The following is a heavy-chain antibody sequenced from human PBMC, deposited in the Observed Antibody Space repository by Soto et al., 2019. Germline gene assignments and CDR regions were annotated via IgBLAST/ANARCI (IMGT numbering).Heavy chain of an antibody. V-gene: IGHV3-23*01. CDR3: ARGMRGIAAAGTRVRPPYDY. D-gene: IGHD6-13*01. Sequence: EVQLLESGGGLVQPGGSLRLSCAASGFTFSSYAMSWVRQAPGKGLEWVSAISGSGGSTYYADSVKGRFTISRDNSKNTLYLQMNSLRAEDTAVYYCARGMRGIAAAGTRVRPPYDYWGQGTLVTVSS. J-gene: IGHJ4*02. CDR1: GFTFSSYA. CDR2: ISGSGGST.